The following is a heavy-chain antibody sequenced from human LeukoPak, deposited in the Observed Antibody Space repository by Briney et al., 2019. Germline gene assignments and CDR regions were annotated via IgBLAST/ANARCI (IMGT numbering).Heavy chain of an antibody. D-gene: IGHD1-26*01. J-gene: IGHJ3*02. Sequence: GGSLRLSCAASGFTFSSYWMHWVRQAPGKGLVWVSRINSDGSSTSYADSVKGRFTISRDNVKNTLYLQMNSLRAEDTAVYYCARDGGWELRAFDIWGQGTMVTVS. CDR2: INSDGSST. CDR1: GFTFSSYW. V-gene: IGHV3-74*01. CDR3: ARDGGWELRAFDI.